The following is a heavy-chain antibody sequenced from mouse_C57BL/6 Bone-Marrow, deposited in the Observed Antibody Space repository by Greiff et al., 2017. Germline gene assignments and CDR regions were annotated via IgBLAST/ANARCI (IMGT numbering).Heavy chain of an antibody. CDR3: ARDGWWYFDV. Sequence: DVHLVESGGGLVKPGGSLKLSCAASGFTFSSYAMSWVRQTPEKRLEWVATISDGGSYTDYPDNVKGRFTISRDNAKNNLYLQMSHLKSEDTAMYYCARDGWWYFDVWGTGTTVTVSS. V-gene: IGHV5-4*01. CDR2: ISDGGSYT. J-gene: IGHJ1*03. CDR1: GFTFSSYA. D-gene: IGHD2-3*01.